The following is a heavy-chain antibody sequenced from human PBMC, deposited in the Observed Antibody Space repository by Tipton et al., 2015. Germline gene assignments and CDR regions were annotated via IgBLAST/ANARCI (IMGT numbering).Heavy chain of an antibody. Sequence: TLSLTCNVSGDSMRVYFWTWIRQPPGKGLEWIGYIEYSGRTSYNPSLESRVTISLDTSKNQFSLKLTSVTAADTAVYYCTRGWDYYSSGGYSYAFDIWGQGTMVTVSS. CDR3: TRGWDYYSSGGYSYAFDI. CDR2: IEYSGRT. D-gene: IGHD3-22*01. CDR1: GDSMRVYF. V-gene: IGHV4-59*01. J-gene: IGHJ3*02.